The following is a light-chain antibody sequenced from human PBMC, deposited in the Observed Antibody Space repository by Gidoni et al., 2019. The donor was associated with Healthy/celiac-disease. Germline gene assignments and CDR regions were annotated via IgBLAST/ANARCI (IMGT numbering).Light chain of an antibody. J-gene: IGKJ2*01. Sequence: DIVLTQSPGTLSLSPGERATLSCRASQTISNSALAWYHQKPGQAPRLLIYGASSRATGIPDRFRGSGSGTDFTLTISRLEPEDFAVYYCQQFDSVPRTFXXXTKLEIK. V-gene: IGKV3-20*01. CDR2: GAS. CDR1: QTISNSA. CDR3: QQFDSVPRT.